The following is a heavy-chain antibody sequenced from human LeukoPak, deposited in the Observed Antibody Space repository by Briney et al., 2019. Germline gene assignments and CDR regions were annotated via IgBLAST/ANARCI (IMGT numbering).Heavy chain of an antibody. Sequence: GRSLRLSCAASGFTFSSYAMHWVRQAPGKGLEWVAVISYDGSNKYYADSVKGRFTISRDNSKNTLYLQMNSLRAEDTAVYYCARERNIVVVTAISRYFDYWGQGTLVTVSS. CDR1: GFTFSSYA. CDR3: ARERNIVVVTAISRYFDY. V-gene: IGHV3-30-3*01. CDR2: ISYDGSNK. J-gene: IGHJ4*02. D-gene: IGHD2-21*02.